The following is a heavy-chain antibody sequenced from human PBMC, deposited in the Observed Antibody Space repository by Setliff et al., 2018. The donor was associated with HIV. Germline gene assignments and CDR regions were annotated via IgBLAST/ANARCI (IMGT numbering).Heavy chain of an antibody. CDR1: GGTFSSYA. V-gene: IGHV1-69*05. CDR3: AEAGSGYYYFDY. CDR2: IIPIFGTA. J-gene: IGHJ4*02. D-gene: IGHD3-3*01. Sequence: SVKVSCKASGGTFSSYAISWVRQAPGQGLEWMGGIIPIFGTANYAQKFQGRVTITTDESTGTAYMELSSLRSEDTAVYYCAEAGSGYYYFDYWGQGTLVTVSS.